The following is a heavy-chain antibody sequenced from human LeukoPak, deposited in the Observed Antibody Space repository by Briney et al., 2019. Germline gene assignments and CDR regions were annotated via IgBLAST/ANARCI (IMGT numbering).Heavy chain of an antibody. Sequence: GGSLRLSCAASGFTFSSYWMHWVRQAPGKGLVWVSRINNDGGTTNYADSVKGRFTISRDNVKNTLYLQMNSLRGEDTAVYYCARGTVGDYNWFDLWGQGTLVTVSS. CDR1: GFTFSSYW. CDR3: ARGTVGDYNWFDL. D-gene: IGHD3-16*01. CDR2: INNDGGTT. V-gene: IGHV3-74*01. J-gene: IGHJ5*02.